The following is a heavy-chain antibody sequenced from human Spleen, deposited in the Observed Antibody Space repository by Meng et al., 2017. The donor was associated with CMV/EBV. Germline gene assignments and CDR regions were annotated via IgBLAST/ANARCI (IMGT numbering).Heavy chain of an antibody. V-gene: IGHV6-1*01. Sequence: SETLSLTCALSGDSVSSNSAAWNWIRQSPSRGLEWLGRTYYRSKWYNDYAVSVKSRITINPDTSKNQFSLQLNSVTPEDTAVYYCAKGGYHYSAMDVWGQGTTVTVSS. J-gene: IGHJ6*02. CDR2: TYYRSKWYN. CDR3: AKGGYHYSAMDV. D-gene: IGHD3-16*01. CDR1: GDSVSSNSAA.